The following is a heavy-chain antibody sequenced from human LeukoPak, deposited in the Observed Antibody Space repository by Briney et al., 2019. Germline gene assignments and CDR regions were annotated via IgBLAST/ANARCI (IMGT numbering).Heavy chain of an antibody. D-gene: IGHD4-17*01. V-gene: IGHV1-8*01. CDR2: MNPNSGNT. CDR3: ARHSTDYGDYSMDV. J-gene: IGHJ6*02. CDR1: GYTFTSYD. Sequence: ASVKVSCKASGYTFTSYDINWVRQATGQGLEWMGWMNPNSGNTGYAQKFQGRVTMTRNTSISTAYMELSSLRSEDTAVYYCARHSTDYGDYSMDVWGQGTTVTVSS.